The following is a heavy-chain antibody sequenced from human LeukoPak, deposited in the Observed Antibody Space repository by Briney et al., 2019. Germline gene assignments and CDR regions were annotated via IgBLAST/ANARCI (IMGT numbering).Heavy chain of an antibody. CDR1: GYTFTSSG. Sequence: GASVKVSCKASGYTFTSSGISWVRQAPGQGLEWMGWITAYNGDTNYAQKFQGRVTMTTDTSTSTAYMELRSLRSDDTAVCFCARGSEGATKGYDLWGQGTLVTVSS. D-gene: IGHD1-26*01. CDR2: ITAYNGDT. J-gene: IGHJ5*02. CDR3: ARGSEGATKGYDL. V-gene: IGHV1-18*01.